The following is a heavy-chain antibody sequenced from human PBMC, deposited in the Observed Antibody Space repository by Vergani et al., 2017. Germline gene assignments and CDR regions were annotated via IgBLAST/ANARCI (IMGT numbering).Heavy chain of an antibody. D-gene: IGHD3-10*01. V-gene: IGHV4-38-2*02. CDR2: IDRTGRT. CDR3: GRVADFYGLGSRLLDL. Sequence: QVQLQESGPRLVKPSETLSLICSVSGYSISSGYFWGWIRQSPGKGLEWLGTIDRTGRTHLSPSLKSRLTISVDTTKNQFSLRLTSATAVYYCGRVADFYGLGSRLLDLWGQGILVTVSS. CDR1: GYSISSGYF. J-gene: IGHJ5*02.